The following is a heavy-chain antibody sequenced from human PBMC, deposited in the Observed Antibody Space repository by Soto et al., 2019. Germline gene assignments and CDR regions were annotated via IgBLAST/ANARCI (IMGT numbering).Heavy chain of an antibody. D-gene: IGHD3-10*01. J-gene: IGHJ4*02. CDR3: ARGSYYIGWL. CDR2: TYYRCEGYS. V-gene: IGHV6-1*01. Sequence: PPQTLSLTCXISGDIVSSTSTAWCCIRQSPSRGLELLGRTYYRCEGYSVSAVSGKIRFTSNPDTSKKQFSLDLTSVTPEDTAVYYCARGSYYIGWLWGQGTLVTVSS. CDR1: GDIVSSTSTA.